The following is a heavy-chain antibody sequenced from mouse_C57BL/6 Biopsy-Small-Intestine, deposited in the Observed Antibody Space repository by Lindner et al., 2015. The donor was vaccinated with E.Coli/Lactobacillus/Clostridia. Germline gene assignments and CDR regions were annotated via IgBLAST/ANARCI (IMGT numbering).Heavy chain of an antibody. J-gene: IGHJ1*03. CDR3: ARLTGPQYWYFDV. CDR2: INPSSGYT. V-gene: IGHV1-7*01. CDR1: GYTFTSYW. Sequence: VQLQESGAELARPGASVKLSCKASGYTFTSYWMHWVKQRPGQGLEWIGYINPSSGYTKYNQKFKDKATLTADKSSSTAYMQLSSLTYEDSAVYYCARLTGPQYWYFDVWGTGTTVTVSS. D-gene: IGHD4-1*01.